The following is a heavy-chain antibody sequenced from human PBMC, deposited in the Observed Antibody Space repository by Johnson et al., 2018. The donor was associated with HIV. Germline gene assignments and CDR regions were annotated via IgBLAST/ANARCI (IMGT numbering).Heavy chain of an antibody. J-gene: IGHJ3*02. CDR2: VNGGGGST. V-gene: IGHV3-23*04. Sequence: MQLVESGGGWVQPGGSLRLSCAASGFSFSNYAMTWVRHAPGKGLEWVSTVNGGGGSTYYADSVKGRFTVSRDNSNNLLYLQMSSLRAADTALYYCAKRLGYDSRGDQFDIWGQGTMVTVSS. CDR1: GFSFSNYA. D-gene: IGHD3-22*01. CDR3: AKRLGYDSRGDQFDI.